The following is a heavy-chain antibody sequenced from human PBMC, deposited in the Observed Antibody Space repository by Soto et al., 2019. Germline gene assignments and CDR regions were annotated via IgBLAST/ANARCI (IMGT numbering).Heavy chain of an antibody. J-gene: IGHJ6*01. CDR3: VKERYVQLWVEDYGMGV. CDR2: ISYDASDK. CDR1: AFTFSSYR. D-gene: IGHD5-18*01. Sequence: QVQLVESGGGVVQPGRSLRLSCAASAFTFSSYRIHWVRQAPGKGLDWGAVISYDASDKYYADSVKGRFTISRENCKNTLYLQMNSRRAEDTAVYYCVKERYVQLWVEDYGMGVWVQGTTVSV. V-gene: IGHV3-30*18.